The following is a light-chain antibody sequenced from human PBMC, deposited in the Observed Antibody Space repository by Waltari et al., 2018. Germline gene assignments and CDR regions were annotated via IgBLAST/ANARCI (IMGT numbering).Light chain of an antibody. V-gene: IGLV1-40*01. CDR1: GSNIGAGYD. CDR3: QSYDTSLSVV. J-gene: IGLJ3*02. CDR2: GST. Sequence: QSVLTQPPSVSGAPGQSVTISSTGSGSNIGAGYDVPWYQQLPRAAPKLLIYGSTSRPLGVPALFCGSTSGTSASLAISGLQAEDEAEYYCQSYDTSLSVVFGGGTKLTVL.